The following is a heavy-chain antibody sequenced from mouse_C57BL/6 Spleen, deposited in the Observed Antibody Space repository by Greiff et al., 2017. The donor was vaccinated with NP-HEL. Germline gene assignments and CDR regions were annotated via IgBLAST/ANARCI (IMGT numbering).Heavy chain of an antibody. J-gene: IGHJ4*01. Sequence: VQLQQPGAELVRPGSSVKLSCKASGYTFTSYWMHWVKQRPIQGLEWIGNIDPSDSETHYNQKFKDKATLTVDKSSSTAYMQLSSLTSEDSAVYYCARSYYYGSSYYYAMDYWGQGTSVTVSS. CDR3: ARSYYYGSSYYYAMDY. CDR2: IDPSDSET. D-gene: IGHD1-1*01. V-gene: IGHV1-52*01. CDR1: GYTFTSYW.